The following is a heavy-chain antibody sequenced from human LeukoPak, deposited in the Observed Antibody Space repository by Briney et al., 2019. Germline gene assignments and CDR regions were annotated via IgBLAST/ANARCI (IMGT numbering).Heavy chain of an antibody. CDR2: ISAYNGNT. J-gene: IGHJ4*02. CDR3: ARDRSSGWYVLSSDPFDY. CDR1: GYTFTSYG. D-gene: IGHD6-19*01. Sequence: GASVKASCKASGYTFTSYGISWVRQAPGQGLEWMGWISAYNGNTNYAQKLQGRVTMTTDTSTSTAHMELRSLRSDDTAVYYCARDRSSGWYVLSSDPFDYWGQGTLVTVSS. V-gene: IGHV1-18*01.